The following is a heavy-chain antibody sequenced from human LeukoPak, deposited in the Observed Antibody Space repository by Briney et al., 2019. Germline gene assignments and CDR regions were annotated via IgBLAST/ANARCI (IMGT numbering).Heavy chain of an antibody. CDR2: ISGSGAST. CDR3: ARSLLRYGPPPRPLDY. CDR1: GFTFSTNA. V-gene: IGHV3-23*01. J-gene: IGHJ4*02. Sequence: GGSLRLSCLTSGFTFSTNAMSWVRQAPGKRLEWISGISGSGASTYYADSVTGRFTISRDNSRNTLYLQMNSLRGDDTAVYYCARSLLRYGPPPRPLDYWGQGTLVTVSS. D-gene: IGHD3-9*01.